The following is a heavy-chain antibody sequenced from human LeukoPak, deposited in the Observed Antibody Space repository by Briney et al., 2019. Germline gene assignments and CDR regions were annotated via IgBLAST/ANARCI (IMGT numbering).Heavy chain of an antibody. CDR3: ARVKGTARPFIFGMDV. J-gene: IGHJ6*02. CDR2: INHSGST. Sequence: SETLSLTCAVYGGSFSGYYWSWIRQPPGKGLEWIGEINHSGSTNYSPSLKSRVTISVDTSKNQFSLKLSSVTAADTAVYYCARVKGTARPFIFGMDVWGQGTTVTVSS. CDR1: GGSFSGYY. V-gene: IGHV4-34*01. D-gene: IGHD3-3*01.